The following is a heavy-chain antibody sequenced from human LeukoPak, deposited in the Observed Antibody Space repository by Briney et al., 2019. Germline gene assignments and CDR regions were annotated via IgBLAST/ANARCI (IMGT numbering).Heavy chain of an antibody. CDR3: ASLFLCYGCSSSSASVNI. V-gene: IGHV3-74*01. J-gene: IGHJ3*02. Sequence: GGSLRLSCAASGFTFSSYWMHWVRQAPGKGLVWVSRINSDGSSTSYADSVKGRFTISRDNAKNTLYLQMNSLRAEDTAVYYCASLFLCYGCSSSSASVNIWGQGTMVTVSS. D-gene: IGHD6-6*01. CDR2: INSDGSST. CDR1: GFTFSSYW.